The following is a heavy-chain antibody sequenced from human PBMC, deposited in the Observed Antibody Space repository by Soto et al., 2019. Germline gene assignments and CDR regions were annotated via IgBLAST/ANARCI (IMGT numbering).Heavy chain of an antibody. V-gene: IGHV4-31*03. CDR2: IYYSGST. CDR3: ARAACSWPRDLNALDI. D-gene: IGHD3-3*01. CDR1: GGSISSGGYS. J-gene: IGHJ3*02. Sequence: QVQLQESGPGLVKPSQTLSLTCTVSGGSISSGGYSWSWIRQPPGKGLEWIGYIYYSGSTYYNPSLKSRVTISVDTSKNQFSLKLSSVTAADTAVYYCARAACSWPRDLNALDIWGQGTMVPVSS.